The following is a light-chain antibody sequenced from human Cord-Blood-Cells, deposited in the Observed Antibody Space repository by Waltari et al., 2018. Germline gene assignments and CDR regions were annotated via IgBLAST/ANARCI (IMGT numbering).Light chain of an antibody. Sequence: QSALTQPRSASGSPGQSVTISCTGTSSDVGGYNYVSWYQQHPDKAPKLMIYDVSKLTSGVPDRFSGSKSGNTAYLTISGLQAEDEADYSGCSYAGSYTWTFGQGTK. J-gene: IGLJ3*02. CDR2: DVS. CDR3: CSYAGSYTWT. CDR1: SSDVGGYNY. V-gene: IGLV2-11*01.